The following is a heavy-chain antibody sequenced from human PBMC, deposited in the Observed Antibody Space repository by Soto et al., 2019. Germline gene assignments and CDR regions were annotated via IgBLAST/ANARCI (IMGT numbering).Heavy chain of an antibody. Sequence: EVQLVESGGGLVQPGGSLRLSCAASGFTVSSNYMSWVRQAPGKGLEWVSVIYSGGSTYYADSVKGRFTISRHNSKNTLYPQMNSLRSEDTAVYFWAREGAGTGHLGQGTLVPVSS. J-gene: IGHJ4*02. CDR3: AREGAGTGH. CDR2: IYSGGST. V-gene: IGHV3-53*04. CDR1: GFTVSSNY. D-gene: IGHD6-19*01.